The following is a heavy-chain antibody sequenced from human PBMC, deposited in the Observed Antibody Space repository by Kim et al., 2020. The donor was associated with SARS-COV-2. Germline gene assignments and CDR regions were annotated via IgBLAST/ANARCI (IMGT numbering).Heavy chain of an antibody. CDR1: GGSISSSNW. Sequence: SETLSLTCAVSGGSISSSNWWSLVRQPPGKGLGWIGVIHHRGTTYNNPLLKSRAITVVDTNNNQFFLQMSSVTAAATVVYYCAGSIPILGVVFNFYFWG. D-gene: IGHD3-3*01. CDR2: IHHRGTT. CDR3: AGSIPILGVVFNFYF. V-gene: IGHV4-4*02. J-gene: IGHJ4*01.